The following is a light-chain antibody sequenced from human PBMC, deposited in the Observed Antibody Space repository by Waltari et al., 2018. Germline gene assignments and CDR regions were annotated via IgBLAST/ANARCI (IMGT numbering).Light chain of an antibody. Sequence: QPVLTQPPSASASLGASVTLTCTLSSGYSNYKVDWYQQRPGQGPRVVRRVGTGGIVGSKGDGIPDRFSVLGSGLNRYLTIKNIQEEDESDYHCGADHGSGSNFLVVFGGGTKLTVL. CDR1: SGYSNYK. CDR2: VGTGGIVG. V-gene: IGLV9-49*01. J-gene: IGLJ2*01. CDR3: GADHGSGSNFLVV.